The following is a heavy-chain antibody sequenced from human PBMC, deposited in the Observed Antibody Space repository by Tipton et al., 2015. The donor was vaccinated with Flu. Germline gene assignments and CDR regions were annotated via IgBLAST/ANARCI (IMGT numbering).Heavy chain of an antibody. D-gene: IGHD2-21*01. CDR3: AREIPGGATNLDY. CDR1: GFTFSIYW. CDR2: IKQDESEK. J-gene: IGHJ4*02. Sequence: GSLRLSCAASGFTFSIYWMSWVRQAPGKGLEWVANIKQDESEKNYVDSVKGRFTISRDNDKRSLYLQMNTLRAEDTAVYYCAREIPGGATNLDYWGQGTLVTVSS. V-gene: IGHV3-7*03.